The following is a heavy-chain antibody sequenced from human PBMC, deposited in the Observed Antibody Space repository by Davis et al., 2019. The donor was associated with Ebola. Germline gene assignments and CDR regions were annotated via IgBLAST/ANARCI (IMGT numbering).Heavy chain of an antibody. V-gene: IGHV3-53*01. CDR1: GFSVSKNY. CDR2: IYSGGST. J-gene: IGHJ5*02. D-gene: IGHD1-1*01. Sequence: PGGSLRLSCAASGFSVSKNYMSWVRQAPGKGLEWVSVIYSGGSTYYADSVKGRFTISRDNSKNTLYMEMNSLRAEDTALYYCAKSAGTPGWFGPWGQGTLVTVSS. CDR3: AKSAGTPGWFGP.